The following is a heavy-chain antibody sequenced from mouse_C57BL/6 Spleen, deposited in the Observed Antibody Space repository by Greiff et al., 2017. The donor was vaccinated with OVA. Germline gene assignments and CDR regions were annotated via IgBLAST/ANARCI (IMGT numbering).Heavy chain of an antibody. V-gene: IGHV1-7*01. D-gene: IGHD3-2*02. CDR1: GYTFTSYW. Sequence: QVQLKESGAELAKPGDSVKLSCKASGYTFTSYWMHWVKQRPGKGLEWIGYINPSSGYTKYNQKFKDKATLTADKSSSTAYMQLSSLTYEDSAVYYCARPSTAQATGAMDYWGQGTSVTVSS. J-gene: IGHJ4*01. CDR3: ARPSTAQATGAMDY. CDR2: INPSSGYT.